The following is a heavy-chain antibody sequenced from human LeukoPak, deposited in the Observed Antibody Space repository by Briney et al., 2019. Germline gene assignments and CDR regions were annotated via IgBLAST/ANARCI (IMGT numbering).Heavy chain of an antibody. V-gene: IGHV3-73*01. CDR1: GFTFSGSA. CDR3: TGNYYGSGSYADFDY. J-gene: IGHJ4*02. Sequence: QPGGSLRLSCAASGFTFSGSALHWVRQASGKGLEWVGRIRSTANGYATAYAASVKGRFPISRDDSKNTAYLQMDSLKTEDTAVYYCTGNYYGSGSYADFDYWGQGTLVTVSS. D-gene: IGHD3-10*01. CDR2: IRSTANGYAT.